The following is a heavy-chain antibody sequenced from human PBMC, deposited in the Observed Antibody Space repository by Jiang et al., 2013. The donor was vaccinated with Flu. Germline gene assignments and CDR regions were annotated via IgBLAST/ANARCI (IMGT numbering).Heavy chain of an antibody. CDR3: ATSQAVNFDSSGPYDY. J-gene: IGHJ4*02. Sequence: GAEVKKPGESLKISCKGSGYTFSSYWIGWVRQMPGKGLEWMGIIYPGDSHTTYSPSFQGQVTISADKSISTAYLQWSTLKASDTAMYYCATSQAVNFDSSGPYDYWGQGTLVTVSS. CDR1: GYTFSSYW. V-gene: IGHV5-51*03. D-gene: IGHD3-22*01. CDR2: IYPGDSHT.